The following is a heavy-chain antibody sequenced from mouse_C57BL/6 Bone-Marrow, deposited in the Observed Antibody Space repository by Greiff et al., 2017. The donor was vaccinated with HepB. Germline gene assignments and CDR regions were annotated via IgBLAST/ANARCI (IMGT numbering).Heavy chain of an antibody. CDR2: ISGGGGNT. J-gene: IGHJ4*01. CDR3: ARQGVLYAMDY. Sequence: EVKVVESGGGLVKPGGSLKLSCAASGFTFSSYTMSWVRQTPEKRLEWVATISGGGGNTYYPDSVKGRFTISRDNAKNTLYLQMSSLRSEDTALYYCARQGVLYAMDYWGQGTSVTVSS. V-gene: IGHV5-9*01. CDR1: GFTFSSYT.